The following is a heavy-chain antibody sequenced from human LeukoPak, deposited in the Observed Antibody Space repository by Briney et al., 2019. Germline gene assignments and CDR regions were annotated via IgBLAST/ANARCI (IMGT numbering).Heavy chain of an antibody. D-gene: IGHD6-19*01. CDR1: GFTFSGPA. CDR3: TRHPIRDSSGWSDYYYYGMDV. J-gene: IGHJ6*02. Sequence: GGSLRHSCAASGFTFSGPAMHWVRQASGKGLEWVGRIRSRANSYATAYAASVKGRFTISRDDSKNTAYLQMNSLKTEDTAVYYCTRHPIRDSSGWSDYYYYGMDVWGQGTTVTVSS. CDR2: IRSRANSYAT. V-gene: IGHV3-73*01.